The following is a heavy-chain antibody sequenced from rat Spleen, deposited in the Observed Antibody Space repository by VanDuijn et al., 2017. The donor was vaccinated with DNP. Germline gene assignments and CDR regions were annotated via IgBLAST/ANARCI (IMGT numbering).Heavy chain of an antibody. D-gene: IGHD3-6*01. V-gene: IGHV2-72*01. CDR2: IWAGGSI. CDR3: ARSNWGDY. CDR1: GFSLTNNG. Sequence: QVQLEESGPGLMQPSETLSLTCTVSGFSLTNNGVGWVRQPLGKGLVWMGTIWAGGSINYDSGVQSRLSITRDTSKSQVLLKMNSVQTEDTAMYFCARSNWGDYWGQGVMVTVSS. J-gene: IGHJ2*01.